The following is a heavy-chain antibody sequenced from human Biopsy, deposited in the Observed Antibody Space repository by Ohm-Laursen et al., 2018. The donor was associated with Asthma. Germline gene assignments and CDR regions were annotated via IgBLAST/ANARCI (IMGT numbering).Heavy chain of an antibody. CDR3: ARGPNYHGSGRAPIGMDV. J-gene: IGHJ6*02. Sequence: TLSLTCPVSGGSVSTGSYYWSWIRQPPGKGLEWIGYIYYTGSANYNPSLKSRVTISVDTSKNQFSLRLNSVTAADTAVYYCARGPNYHGSGRAPIGMDVWGQGTTVTVSS. V-gene: IGHV4-61*01. CDR1: GGSVSTGSYY. CDR2: IYYTGSA. D-gene: IGHD3-10*01.